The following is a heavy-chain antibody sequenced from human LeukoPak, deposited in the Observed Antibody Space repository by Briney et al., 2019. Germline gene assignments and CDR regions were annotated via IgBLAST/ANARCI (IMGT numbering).Heavy chain of an antibody. Sequence: ASVKVSCKASGYTFTSYGISWVRQAPGQGLEWMGWISAYNGNTNYAQKLQGRVTMTTDTSTSTAYMELSSLRSEDTAVYYCAREGTRGSSSWYGAYNWFDPWGQGTLVTVSS. CDR2: ISAYNGNT. CDR3: AREGTRGSSSWYGAYNWFDP. D-gene: IGHD6-13*01. CDR1: GYTFTSYG. V-gene: IGHV1-18*01. J-gene: IGHJ5*02.